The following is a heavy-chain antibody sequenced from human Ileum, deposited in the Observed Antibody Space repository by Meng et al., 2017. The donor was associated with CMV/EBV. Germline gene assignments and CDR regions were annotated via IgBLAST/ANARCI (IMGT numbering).Heavy chain of an antibody. D-gene: IGHD1-26*01. CDR1: GFTFSTYE. Sequence: GESLKISCAASGFTFSTYEMNWVRQAPGKGLEWVSYISPTGSTIYYADSLKGRFSISRDNAQSSVYLQMNSLRPEDTGVYYCARDFFPGGGARQDAFDFWGRGSLVTVSS. J-gene: IGHJ4*03. CDR2: ISPTGSTI. V-gene: IGHV3-48*03. CDR3: ARDFFPGGGARQDAFDF.